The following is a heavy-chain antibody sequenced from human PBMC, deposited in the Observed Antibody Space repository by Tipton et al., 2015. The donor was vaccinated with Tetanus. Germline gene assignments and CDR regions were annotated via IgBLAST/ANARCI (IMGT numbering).Heavy chain of an antibody. CDR1: GFTVSSNF. D-gene: IGHD4-17*01. CDR3: AKTISNDYVAA. Sequence: SLRLSCAASGFTVSSNFMTWVRQAPGEGLEWVSIIYSGGTTYYADSVKGRFTISRDNSRNTLYLQMSSLRAEDTAVYYCAKTISNDYVAAWGQGILVTVSS. J-gene: IGHJ4*02. V-gene: IGHV3-53*01. CDR2: IYSGGTT.